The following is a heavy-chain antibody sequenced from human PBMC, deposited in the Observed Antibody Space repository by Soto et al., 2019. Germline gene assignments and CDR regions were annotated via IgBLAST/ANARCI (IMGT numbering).Heavy chain of an antibody. V-gene: IGHV3-15*01. Sequence: EEQLVESGGDSVKSGGSLRLSCKGSGFTFTHAWMSWVRQAPGKGLEWVGRIQSKGAGEATDYAAPVNGRFTISRDDSENTVSLQMNSLKIEDTAVYFCAWVGRSPISGGGYYYFMYLWGKGTTVIVSS. J-gene: IGHJ6*03. D-gene: IGHD3-10*01. CDR3: AWVGRSPISGGGYYYFMYL. CDR1: GFTFTHAW. CDR2: IQSKGAGEAT.